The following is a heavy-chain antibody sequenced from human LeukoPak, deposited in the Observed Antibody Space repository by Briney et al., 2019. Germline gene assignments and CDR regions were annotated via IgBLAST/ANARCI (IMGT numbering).Heavy chain of an antibody. V-gene: IGHV1-18*01. D-gene: IGHD3-16*01. J-gene: IGHJ4*02. CDR3: ARDKDYIWGSSPKFDY. CDR2: ISAYNGNT. CDR1: GYTFTSYG. Sequence: GASVKVSCKASGYTFTSYGISWVRQAPGQGLEWMGWISAYNGNTNYAQKLQGRVTMTTDTSTSTAYMELRSLGSDDTAVYYCARDKDYIWGSSPKFDYWGQGTLVTVSS.